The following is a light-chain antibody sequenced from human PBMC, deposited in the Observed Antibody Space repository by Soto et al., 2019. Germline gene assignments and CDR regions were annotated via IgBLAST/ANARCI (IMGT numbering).Light chain of an antibody. CDR2: RNN. CDR3: ATWDDTLSGWV. J-gene: IGLJ3*02. V-gene: IGLV1-47*01. CDR1: SSNIGSNF. Sequence: QSALTQPPSASGPPGQGVTISCSGTSSNIGSNFVYWYYQIPGTAPQLLLFRNNQRPSGVPDRFSGFKSGTSASLVISGLRPEDEADYYCATWDDTLSGWVFGGGTKLIVL.